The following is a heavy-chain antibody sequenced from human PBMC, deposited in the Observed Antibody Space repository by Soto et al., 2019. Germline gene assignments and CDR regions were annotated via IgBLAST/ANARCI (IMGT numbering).Heavy chain of an antibody. V-gene: IGHV4-59*01. CDR3: AIWVYGDYGNYNCFVL. D-gene: IGHD4-17*01. Sequence: TLSLTCTFSRGSISSYYWSWIRQPPGKGLEWIGYIYYSGSTNYNPSLKSRVTISVDTSKNQFSLKLSSVTAADTAVHYCAIWVYGDYGNYNCFVLWGRRTLVTVS. CDR1: RGSISSYY. CDR2: IYYSGST. J-gene: IGHJ5*02.